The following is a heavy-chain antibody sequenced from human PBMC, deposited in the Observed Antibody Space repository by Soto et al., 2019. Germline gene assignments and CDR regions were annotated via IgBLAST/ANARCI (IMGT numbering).Heavy chain of an antibody. CDR2: LYYSGST. V-gene: IGHV4-59*01. CDR3: ARSLDYYYYMDV. Sequence: PSETLSLTCTVSGGSISSYYWSWIRQPPGKGLEWIGYLYYSGSTNYNPSLKSRVTISVDTSKNQFSLKLNSVTASDTAVYYCARSLDYYYYMDVWGKGTTVTV. CDR1: GGSISSYY. J-gene: IGHJ6*03.